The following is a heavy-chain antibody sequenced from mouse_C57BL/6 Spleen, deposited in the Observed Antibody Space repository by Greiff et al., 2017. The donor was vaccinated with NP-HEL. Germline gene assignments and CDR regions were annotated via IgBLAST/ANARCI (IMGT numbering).Heavy chain of an antibody. CDR1: GFTFSSYA. D-gene: IGHD2-4*01. CDR2: ISDGGSYT. J-gene: IGHJ2*01. CDR3: ARDRKRDYGDFDY. V-gene: IGHV5-4*01. Sequence: EVHLVESGGGLVKPGGSLKLSCAASGFTFSSYAMSWVRQTPEKRLEWVATISDGGSYTYYPDNVKGRFTISRDNAKNNLYLQMSHLKSEDTAMYYCARDRKRDYGDFDYWGQGTTLTVSS.